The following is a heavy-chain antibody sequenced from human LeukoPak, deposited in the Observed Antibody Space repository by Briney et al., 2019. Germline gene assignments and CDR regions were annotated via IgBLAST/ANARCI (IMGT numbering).Heavy chain of an antibody. V-gene: IGHV3-23*01. Sequence: PGGSLRLSCAASGFTFSSYAMMWVRQAPGEGLEWVSTVTGSAGGTYYADSVKGRFTISRDNSKNTLYLIMNSLRAEDTAVYYCAKGAAAGLVDWFDPWGQGTLVAVSS. D-gene: IGHD6-13*01. CDR3: AKGAAAGLVDWFDP. J-gene: IGHJ5*02. CDR1: GFTFSSYA. CDR2: VTGSAGGT.